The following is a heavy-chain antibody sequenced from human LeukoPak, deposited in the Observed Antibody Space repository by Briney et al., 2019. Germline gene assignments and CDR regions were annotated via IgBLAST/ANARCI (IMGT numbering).Heavy chain of an antibody. CDR1: GGSFSTYY. Sequence: SETLSLTCTVSGGSFSTYYWSWIRQPPGKGLEWIVYIYYSGSSNYNPSLKSRVTISVDTSKNQFSLKLSSVTAADTAMYYCARHRRTTGTTSHYFDYWGQGTLVTVSS. CDR2: IYYSGSS. D-gene: IGHD1-7*01. J-gene: IGHJ4*02. CDR3: ARHRRTTGTTSHYFDY. V-gene: IGHV4-59*08.